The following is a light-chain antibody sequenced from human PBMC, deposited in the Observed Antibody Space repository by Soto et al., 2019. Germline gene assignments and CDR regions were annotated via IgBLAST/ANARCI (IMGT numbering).Light chain of an antibody. CDR1: SSNIGAGFD. CDR3: QSYDSSLSGSEV. Sequence: QAVVTQPPSVSGAPGQRVTISCTGSSSNIGAGFDVHWYQQLLGTAPKLLIYGNNNRPSGVPDRFSGSKSGTSASLAITGLQAEDEADYYCQSYDSSLSGSEVFGGGTKVTVL. V-gene: IGLV1-40*01. J-gene: IGLJ3*02. CDR2: GNN.